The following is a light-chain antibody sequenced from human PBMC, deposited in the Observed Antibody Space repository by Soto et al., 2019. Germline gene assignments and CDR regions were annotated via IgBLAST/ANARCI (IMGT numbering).Light chain of an antibody. CDR3: QQYHWAPDT. J-gene: IGKJ5*01. CDR1: QIVGGDT. Sequence: EIVMTQSPVTLSVSPGEIATLSFSTSQIVGGDTLAWFQQRPGQAPRLVIYGASNRAAGIPDRFSGSGSGTDFTLTVSRLEPEDFAMYYCQQYHWAPDTFGQGTRLEIK. V-gene: IGKV3-20*01. CDR2: GAS.